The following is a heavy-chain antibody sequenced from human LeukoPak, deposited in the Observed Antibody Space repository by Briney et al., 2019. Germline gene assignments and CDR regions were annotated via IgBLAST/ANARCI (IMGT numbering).Heavy chain of an antibody. J-gene: IGHJ4*02. CDR3: TRLSLAPSGWYYSDY. V-gene: IGHV3-73*01. D-gene: IGHD6-13*01. Sequence: QSGGSLRLSCAASGFTFSGSAMHWVRQASGKGLEWVGRIRSKANSYATAYAASVKGRFTISRDDSKNTAYLQMNSLKTEDTAVYYCTRLSLAPSGWYYSDYWGQGTLVTVSS. CDR1: GFTFSGSA. CDR2: IRSKANSYAT.